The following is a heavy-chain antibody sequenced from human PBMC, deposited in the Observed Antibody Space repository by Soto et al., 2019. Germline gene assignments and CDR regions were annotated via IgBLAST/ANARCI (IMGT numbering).Heavy chain of an antibody. CDR3: ARDRSSGWPHKIVY. D-gene: IGHD6-19*01. Sequence: GGYLRLSCAASGFTFSSYSMNWVRQAPGKGLEWVSYINTGSSAIYYVDSVRGRFTISRDTAKNSLYLQMNSLRDEDTAVYYCARDRSSGWPHKIVYWGPGTLVTVSS. J-gene: IGHJ4*02. CDR1: GFTFSSYS. CDR2: INTGSSAI. V-gene: IGHV3-48*02.